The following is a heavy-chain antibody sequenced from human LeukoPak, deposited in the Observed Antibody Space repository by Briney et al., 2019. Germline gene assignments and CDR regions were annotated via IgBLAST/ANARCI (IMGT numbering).Heavy chain of an antibody. Sequence: PSETLSLTCTVSGGSISSYYWSWIQQPPGKGLEWIGYIYYSGSTNYNPSLKSRVTISVDTSKNQFSLKLSSVTAADTAVYYCARDQMGATNYWGQGTLVTVSS. CDR2: IYYSGST. J-gene: IGHJ4*02. V-gene: IGHV4-59*01. CDR3: ARDQMGATNY. D-gene: IGHD1-26*01. CDR1: GGSISSYY.